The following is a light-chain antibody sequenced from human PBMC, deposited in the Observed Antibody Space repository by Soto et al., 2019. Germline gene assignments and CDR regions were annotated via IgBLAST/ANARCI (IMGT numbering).Light chain of an antibody. Sequence: DIFTFXCRASQHIRTYLNWYQRKPGRAPDLLIYSASNLKSGVPSRFSGSGSGTDFTLTISSLQPEDFATYFCQQSFDFPWTFGQGTKVDIK. V-gene: IGKV1-39*01. CDR3: QQSFDFPWT. CDR1: QHIRTY. J-gene: IGKJ1*01. CDR2: SAS.